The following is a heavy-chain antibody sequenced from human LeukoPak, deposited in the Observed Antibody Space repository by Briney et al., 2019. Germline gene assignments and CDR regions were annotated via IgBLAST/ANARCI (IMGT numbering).Heavy chain of an antibody. V-gene: IGHV3-11*01. Sequence: PGGYLRLSCAASGFSFGDDFMTWIRQAPRKGLEWISFISHSGMTISYAESVRGRFTISRDNAKNSLFLQMTNLGAEDTALYYCARGRTGHQSYYYYNMDVWGKGTTVIVSS. D-gene: IGHD3/OR15-3a*01. CDR3: ARGRTGHQSYYYYNMDV. J-gene: IGHJ6*03. CDR2: ISHSGMTI. CDR1: GFSFGDDF.